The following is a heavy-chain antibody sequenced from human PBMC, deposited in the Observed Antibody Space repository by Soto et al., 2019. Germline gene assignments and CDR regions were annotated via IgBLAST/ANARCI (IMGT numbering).Heavy chain of an antibody. Sequence: PGGSLRLSCAASGFTFSSYAMSWVRQAPGKGLEWVSAISGSGGSTYYADSVKGRFTISRDNSKNTLYLQMNSLRAEDTAVYYCAKEKYYGSGNYYYGMDVWGQGPTVTVYS. CDR1: GFTFSSYA. J-gene: IGHJ6*02. D-gene: IGHD3-10*01. CDR2: ISGSGGST. CDR3: AKEKYYGSGNYYYGMDV. V-gene: IGHV3-23*01.